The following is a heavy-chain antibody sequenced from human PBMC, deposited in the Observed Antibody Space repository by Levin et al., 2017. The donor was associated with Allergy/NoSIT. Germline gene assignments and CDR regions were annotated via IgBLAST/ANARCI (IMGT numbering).Heavy chain of an antibody. Sequence: SQTLSLTCGVSGVSVSSGSYNWSWIRQPPGKGLEWIGNVDHSGSTNYNPSLKSRVTISVDTAKNQFSLKLSSVTAADTAVYYCARVGGHYYDSRGYHQYFQRWGQGTLVTVSS. CDR2: VDHSGST. D-gene: IGHD3-22*01. CDR3: ARVGGHYYDSRGYHQYFQR. CDR1: GVSVSSGSYN. J-gene: IGHJ1*01. V-gene: IGHV4-61*01.